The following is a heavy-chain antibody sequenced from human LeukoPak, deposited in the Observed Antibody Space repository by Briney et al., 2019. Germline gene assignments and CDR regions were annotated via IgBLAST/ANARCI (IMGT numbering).Heavy chain of an antibody. D-gene: IGHD3-10*01. V-gene: IGHV1-3*01. Sequence: EASVKVSCKASGYTFTSYAMHWVRQAPGQRLEWMGWINAGNGNTKYSQKFQGRVTITRDTSASTAYMELSSLRSEDTAVYYCAREPLCFGTQGVWFDPWGQGTLVTVSS. J-gene: IGHJ5*02. CDR2: INAGNGNT. CDR3: AREPLCFGTQGVWFDP. CDR1: GYTFTSYA.